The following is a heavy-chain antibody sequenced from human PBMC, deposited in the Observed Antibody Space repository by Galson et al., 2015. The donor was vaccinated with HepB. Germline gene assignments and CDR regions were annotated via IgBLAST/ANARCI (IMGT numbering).Heavy chain of an antibody. CDR2: IYYSGST. D-gene: IGHD5-18*01. Sequence: SETLSLTCTVSGGSISSYYWSWIRQPPGKGLEWIGYIYYSGSTNYNPSLRSRVTISVDTSKNQFSLKLSSVTAADTAVYYCAVGIQQLMGGLDYWGQGTLVTVSS. CDR3: AVGIQQLMGGLDY. J-gene: IGHJ4*02. CDR1: GGSISSYY. V-gene: IGHV4-59*01.